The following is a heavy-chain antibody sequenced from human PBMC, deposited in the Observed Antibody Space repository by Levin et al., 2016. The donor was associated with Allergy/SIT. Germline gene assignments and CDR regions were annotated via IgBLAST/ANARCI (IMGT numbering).Heavy chain of an antibody. CDR2: IHTGHST. CDR3: VRDFNVAFDS. Sequence: GESLKISCAASGFNVSNNYMNWVRQAPGKGLEWVSVIHTGHSTDSADSVKGRFTISRDNAKNSLYLQLNSLRDEDTAVYHCVRDFNVAFDSWGPGTLVTVSS. V-gene: IGHV3-53*01. CDR1: GFNVSNNY. J-gene: IGHJ4*02.